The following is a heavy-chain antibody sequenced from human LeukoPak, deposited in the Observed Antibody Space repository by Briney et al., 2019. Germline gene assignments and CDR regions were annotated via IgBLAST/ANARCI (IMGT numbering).Heavy chain of an antibody. D-gene: IGHD6-19*01. J-gene: IGHJ4*02. CDR2: ISSSGSTI. V-gene: IGHV3-11*01. CDR1: GFTFSDYY. CDR3: ASAVAGAYYFDY. Sequence: PGRSLRLSCAASGFTFSDYYMSWIRQAPGKGLEWVSYISSSGSTIYYADSVKGRFTISRDNAKNSLYLQMNSLRAEDTAVYYCASAVAGAYYFDYWGQGTLVTVSS.